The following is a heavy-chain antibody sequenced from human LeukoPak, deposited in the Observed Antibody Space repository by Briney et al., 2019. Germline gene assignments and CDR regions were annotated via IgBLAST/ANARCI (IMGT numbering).Heavy chain of an antibody. D-gene: IGHD6-19*01. Sequence: GGSLRLSCAASGFTFSSYAMSWVRQAPGKGLEWVSAISGSGGSTYYADSAKGRFTISRDNSKNTLYLQMNSLRAEDTAVYYCAYTYSSGYYYFDYWGQGTLVTVSS. J-gene: IGHJ4*02. CDR1: GFTFSSYA. V-gene: IGHV3-23*01. CDR2: ISGSGGST. CDR3: AYTYSSGYYYFDY.